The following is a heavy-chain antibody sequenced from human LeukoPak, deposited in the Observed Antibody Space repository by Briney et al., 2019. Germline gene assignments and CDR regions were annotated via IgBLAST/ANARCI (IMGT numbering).Heavy chain of an antibody. J-gene: IGHJ3*02. D-gene: IGHD3-16*01. Sequence: PGGSLRLSCAASGCTFSNYAKSWVRQAPGKGLEWVSAISGSGDSTYYADSVKGRFTNSRDNSKNTLYLQMNSLRPEDTALYYCARVRSRYIWGTPQWPFDMWGQGTMVTV. CDR3: ARVRSRYIWGTPQWPFDM. CDR2: ISGSGDST. V-gene: IGHV3-23*01. CDR1: GCTFSNYA.